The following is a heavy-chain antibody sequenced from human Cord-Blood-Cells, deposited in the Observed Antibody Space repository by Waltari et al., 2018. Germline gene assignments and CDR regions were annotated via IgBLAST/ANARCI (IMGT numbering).Heavy chain of an antibody. V-gene: IGHV4-34*01. J-gene: IGHJ4*02. CDR2: INHSGST. D-gene: IGHD3-9*01. CDR3: ARRDYDILTGYDY. CDR1: GGSFSGYD. Sequence: QVQLQQWGEGPLTHSGTLSLTCAGYGGSFSGYDCSWFRQPPGKGLEWIGEINHSGSTNYNPSLKSRVTISVDTSKNQFSLKLSSVTAADTAVYYCARRDYDILTGYDYWGQGTLVTVSS.